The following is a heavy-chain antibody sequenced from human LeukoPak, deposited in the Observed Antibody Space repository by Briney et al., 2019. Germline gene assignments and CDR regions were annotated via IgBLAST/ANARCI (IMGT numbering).Heavy chain of an antibody. CDR1: GGSISDYY. V-gene: IGHV4-59*01. Sequence: PSETLSLTCTVSGGSISDYYWNWMRQPPGKGLEWIGYIYYSGRTNYNPSLKSRVSISVDTSKDQFSLKLSSVTAADTAVYYCARDFRGSVYAFDIWGQGTMVAVSS. J-gene: IGHJ3*02. CDR2: IYYSGRT. CDR3: ARDFRGSVYAFDI.